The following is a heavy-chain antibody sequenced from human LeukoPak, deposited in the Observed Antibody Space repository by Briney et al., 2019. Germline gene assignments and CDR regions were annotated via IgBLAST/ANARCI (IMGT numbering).Heavy chain of an antibody. V-gene: IGHV3-30*04. Sequence: GGSLRLSCAASGFTFSSYAMHWVRQAPGKGLEWVAVISYDGSNKYYADSVKGRFTISRDNSKNTLYLQMNSLRAEDTAVYYCAKQGGFHYYYYYMDVWGKGTTVTVSS. CDR2: ISYDGSNK. CDR3: AKQGGFHYYYYYMDV. J-gene: IGHJ6*03. CDR1: GFTFSSYA.